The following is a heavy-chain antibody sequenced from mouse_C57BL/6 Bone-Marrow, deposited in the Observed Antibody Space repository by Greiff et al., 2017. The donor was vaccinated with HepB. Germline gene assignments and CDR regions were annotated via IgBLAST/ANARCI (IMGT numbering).Heavy chain of an antibody. CDR2: ISSGGSYT. V-gene: IGHV5-6*01. Sequence: EVQLVESGGDLVKPGGSLKLSCAASGFTFSSYGMSWVRQTPDKRLEWVATISSGGSYTYYPDSVKGRFTIYRDNAKNTLYLQMSSLKSEDTAMYYCASLTLPVKAPFCLRGPSPTLTVSS. CDR3: ASLTLPVKAPFCL. J-gene: IGHJ2*01. D-gene: IGHD2-12*01. CDR1: GFTFSSYG.